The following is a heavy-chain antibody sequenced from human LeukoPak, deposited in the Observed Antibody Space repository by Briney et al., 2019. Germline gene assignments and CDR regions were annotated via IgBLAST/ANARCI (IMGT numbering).Heavy chain of an antibody. Sequence: GGSLRLSCAASGFTFSNYNINWVRQAPGKGLEWVASISSSSNYIYYADSVKGRFTISRDNAKNSLYLQMNSLRAEDTAVYYCARGLMVRTYHAFDIWGQGTMVTVSS. CDR1: GFTFSNYN. J-gene: IGHJ3*02. D-gene: IGHD3-10*01. V-gene: IGHV3-21*01. CDR3: ARGLMVRTYHAFDI. CDR2: ISSSSNYI.